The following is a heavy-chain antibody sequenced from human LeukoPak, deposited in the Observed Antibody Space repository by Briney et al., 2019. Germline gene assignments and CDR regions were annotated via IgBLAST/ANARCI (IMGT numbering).Heavy chain of an antibody. CDR3: ATVVKRTKWLRFYGYYFDY. J-gene: IGHJ4*02. D-gene: IGHD5-12*01. CDR2: FDPEDGET. V-gene: IGHV1-24*01. Sequence: ASVKVSCKVSGYTLTELSMHWVRQAPGKGLEWMGGFDPEDGETIYAQKFQGRVTMTEDTSTDTAYMELSSLRSEDTAVHYCATVVKRTKWLRFYGYYFDYWGQGTLVTVSS. CDR1: GYTLTELS.